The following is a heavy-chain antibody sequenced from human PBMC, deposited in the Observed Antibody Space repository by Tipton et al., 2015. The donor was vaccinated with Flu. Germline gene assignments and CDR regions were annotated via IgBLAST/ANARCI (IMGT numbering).Heavy chain of an antibody. V-gene: IGHV3-7*01. CDR3: ARVPTGAGRNWFDP. CDR2: MNQDGSES. CDR1: GFTFSSYW. Sequence: SLRLSCAASGFTFSSYWMNWVRQAPGKGPEWVANMNQDGSESFYADSVKARFTISRDNAKNSLYLQMNSLKGDDTAMYYCARVPTGAGRNWFDPWGQGTLVTVSS. J-gene: IGHJ5*02. D-gene: IGHD2/OR15-2a*01.